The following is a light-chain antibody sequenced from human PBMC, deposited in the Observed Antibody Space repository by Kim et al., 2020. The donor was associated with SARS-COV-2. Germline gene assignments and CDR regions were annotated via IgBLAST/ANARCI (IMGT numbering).Light chain of an antibody. V-gene: IGLV3-25*03. CDR1: ALPKQY. CDR2: EDT. CDR3: QSADSSDTFWV. J-gene: IGLJ3*02. Sequence: PGQTARITCSGAALPKQYAYWFQQKPGQAPVVVIYEDTERPSGIPERFSGSTSWTTVTLTISGVQAEDEADYYCQSADSSDTFWVFGGGTQLTVL.